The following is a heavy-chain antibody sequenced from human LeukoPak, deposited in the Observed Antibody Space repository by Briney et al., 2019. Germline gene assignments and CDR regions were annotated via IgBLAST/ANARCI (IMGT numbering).Heavy chain of an antibody. V-gene: IGHV3-30*03. D-gene: IGHD3-22*01. CDR3: ARDEGYYYDSSGYGYFQH. Sequence: GGSLRLSCAASGFTFSSYWMSWVRQAPGKGLEWVAVISYDGSNKYYADSVKGRFTISRDNSKNTLYLQMNSLRAEDTAVYYCARDEGYYYDSSGYGYFQHWGQGTLVTVSS. CDR1: GFTFSSYW. CDR2: ISYDGSNK. J-gene: IGHJ1*01.